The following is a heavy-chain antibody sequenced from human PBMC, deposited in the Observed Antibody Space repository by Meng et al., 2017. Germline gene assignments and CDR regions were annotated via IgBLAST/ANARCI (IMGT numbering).Heavy chain of an antibody. CDR3: ARWSIYCSGGSCYSFDY. V-gene: IGHV4-4*02. CDR1: GGSISSSNW. D-gene: IGHD2-15*01. CDR2: IYHSGST. J-gene: IGHJ4*02. Sequence: VQRRVSGPGLVKPSGDLSLTWVASGGSISSSNWWSWVRQPPGKGLEWIGEIYHSGSTNYNPSLKSRVTISVDKSKNQFSLKLSSVTAADTAVYYCARWSIYCSGGSCYSFDYWGQGTLVTVSS.